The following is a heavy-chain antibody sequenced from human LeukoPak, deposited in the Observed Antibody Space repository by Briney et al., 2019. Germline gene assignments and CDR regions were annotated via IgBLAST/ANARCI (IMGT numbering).Heavy chain of an antibody. Sequence: SETLSLTCSVSGDSISSGSYYWGWIRQPPGKGLEWIGSFYYSGSTYYNPSLKSRVTISVDTSKNQFSLKLSSVTAADTAVYYCAREKGPYGDYPLYYFDYWGQGTLVTVSS. CDR1: GDSISSGSYY. J-gene: IGHJ4*02. V-gene: IGHV4-39*07. CDR3: AREKGPYGDYPLYYFDY. CDR2: FYYSGST. D-gene: IGHD4-17*01.